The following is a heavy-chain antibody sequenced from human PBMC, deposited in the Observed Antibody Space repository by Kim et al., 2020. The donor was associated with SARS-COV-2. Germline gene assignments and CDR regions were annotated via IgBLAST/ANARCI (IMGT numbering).Heavy chain of an antibody. J-gene: IGHJ6*02. V-gene: IGHV4-4*07. CDR3: AREMWRRAAAIYYYYYGMDV. CDR2: IYTSGST. CDR1: GGSISSYY. Sequence: SETLSLTCTVSGGSISSYYWSWIRQPAGKGLEWIGRIYTSGSTNYNPSLKSRVTMSVDTSKNQFSLTLSSVTAADTAVYYCAREMWRRAAAIYYYYYGMDVWGQGTTVTVSS. D-gene: IGHD6-13*01.